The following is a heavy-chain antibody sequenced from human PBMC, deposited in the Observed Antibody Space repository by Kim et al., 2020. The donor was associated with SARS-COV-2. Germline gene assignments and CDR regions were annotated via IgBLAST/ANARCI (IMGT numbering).Heavy chain of an antibody. CDR1: GGSISSGGYY. CDR3: ARVFRSTTSFDL. CDR2: IYYSGST. Sequence: SETLSLTCTVSGGSISSGGYYWSWIRQHPGKGLEWIGYIYYSGSTYSNPSLKSRVTISVDTSKNQFSLKLSSVTAADTAVYYCARVFRSTTSFDLWGRGTLVTVSS. V-gene: IGHV4-31*03. J-gene: IGHJ2*01. D-gene: IGHD2-21*01.